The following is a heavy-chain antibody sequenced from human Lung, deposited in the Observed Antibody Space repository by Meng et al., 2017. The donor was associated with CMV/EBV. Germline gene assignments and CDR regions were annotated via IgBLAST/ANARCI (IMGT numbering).Heavy chain of an antibody. CDR2: IYNSGST. D-gene: IGHD3-3*01. V-gene: IGHV4-61*01. CDR1: GGSVSTSSSY. Sequence: SETXSLTCTVSGGSVSTSSSYWSWIRQPPGKGLEWIGFIYNSGSTNDNPSLKSRVTISVDTSKNQFSLKLTSVTVADTAVYYCARGFYDFWSGFGAVDYWXQGXLVTVSS. J-gene: IGHJ4*02. CDR3: ARGFYDFWSGFGAVDY.